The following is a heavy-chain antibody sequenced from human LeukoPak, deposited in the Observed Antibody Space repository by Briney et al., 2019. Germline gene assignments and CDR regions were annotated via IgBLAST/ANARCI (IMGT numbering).Heavy chain of an antibody. J-gene: IGHJ4*02. CDR2: IYSGGST. V-gene: IGHV3-53*05. Sequence: PGGSLRLSCAASGFTVSSNDMSWVRQAPGKGLEWVSVIYSGGSTYHADSVKGRFTISRDNSKNTLYLQMNSLRAEDTAVYYCARGSLVVPAAKLSFDYWGQGTLVTVSS. CDR3: ARGSLVVPAAKLSFDY. CDR1: GFTVSSND. D-gene: IGHD2-2*01.